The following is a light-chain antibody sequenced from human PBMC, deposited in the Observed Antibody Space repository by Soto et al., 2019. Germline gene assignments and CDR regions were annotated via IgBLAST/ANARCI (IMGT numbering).Light chain of an antibody. V-gene: IGKV1-5*01. J-gene: IGKJ1*01. CDR1: QSIISW. Sequence: DIQMTQSPSTLSASVGDRVTITCRAIQSIISWWAWYKQKPGKAPKVLIYDASSLESGVPSRFSGSGSGTEFTLTISSLQPDDFATYYCQQYNNYPLTFGQGTKVETK. CDR2: DAS. CDR3: QQYNNYPLT.